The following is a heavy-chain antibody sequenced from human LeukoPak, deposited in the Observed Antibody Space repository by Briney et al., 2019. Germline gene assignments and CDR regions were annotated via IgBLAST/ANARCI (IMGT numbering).Heavy chain of an antibody. CDR2: INHSGST. Sequence: SETLPLTCAVYGGSFSGYYWSWIRQPPGKGLEWIGEINHSGSTNYNPSLKSRVTISVDTSKNQFSLKLSSVTAADTAVYYCARGPPNCSGGSCYSSYYYYGMDVWGQGTTVTVSS. CDR1: GGSFSGYY. CDR3: ARGPPNCSGGSCYSSYYYYGMDV. V-gene: IGHV4-34*01. D-gene: IGHD2-15*01. J-gene: IGHJ6*02.